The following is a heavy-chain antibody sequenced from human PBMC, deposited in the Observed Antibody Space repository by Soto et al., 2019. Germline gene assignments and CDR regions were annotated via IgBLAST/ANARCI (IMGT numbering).Heavy chain of an antibody. V-gene: IGHV1-18*01. Sequence: ASVKVSCKTSGFTFTNYGINWVRQAPGQGLEWMGWISAYDGNTNYAQKFHGRVTVTTDTSTSTAYMDLRGLRSDDTAVYYCARGGSASDFDRWGQGTLVTVSS. D-gene: IGHD6-6*01. CDR3: ARGGSASDFDR. CDR1: GFTFTNYG. CDR2: ISAYDGNT. J-gene: IGHJ4*02.